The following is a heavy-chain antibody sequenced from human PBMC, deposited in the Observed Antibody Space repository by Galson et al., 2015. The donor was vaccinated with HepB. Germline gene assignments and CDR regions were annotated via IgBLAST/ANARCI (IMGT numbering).Heavy chain of an antibody. CDR2: IWYDGSNK. D-gene: IGHD5-18*01. J-gene: IGHJ4*02. CDR3: ARDLVPRDTAMVIGY. V-gene: IGHV3-33*08. Sequence: SLRLSCAASGFTFSSYGMHWVRQAPGKGLEWVAVIWYDGSNKYYADSVKGRFTISRDNSKNTLYLQMNSLRAEDTAVYYCARDLVPRDTAMVIGYWGQGTLVTVSS. CDR1: GFTFSSYG.